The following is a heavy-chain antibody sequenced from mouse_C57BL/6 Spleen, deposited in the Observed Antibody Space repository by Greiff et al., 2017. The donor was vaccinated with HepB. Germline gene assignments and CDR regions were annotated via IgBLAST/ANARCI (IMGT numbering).Heavy chain of an antibody. CDR3: ARSGGSSPHYYAMDY. D-gene: IGHD1-1*01. J-gene: IGHJ4*01. V-gene: IGHV1-39*01. CDR1: GYSFTDYN. CDR2: INPNYGTT. Sequence: LVESGPELVKPGASVKISCKASGYSFTDYNMNWVKQSNGKSLEWIGVINPNYGTTSYNQKFKGKATLTVDQSSSTAYMQLNSLTSEDSAVYYCARSGGSSPHYYAMDYWGQGTSVTVSS.